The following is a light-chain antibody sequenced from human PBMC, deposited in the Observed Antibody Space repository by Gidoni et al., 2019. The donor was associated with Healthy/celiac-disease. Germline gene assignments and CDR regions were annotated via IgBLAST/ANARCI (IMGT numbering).Light chain of an antibody. J-gene: IGKJ2*01. CDR2: KVS. CDR1: QSLVHSDGKTY. V-gene: IGKV2-30*02. Sequence: DVVMTQSPLSLPVTLGQPASISCRSSQSLVHSDGKTYLNWFQQRPGPSPRRLIYKVSNRDSGVPDRCSGRGSGTDFTLKISRVEAEDVGVYYCMQGTHWRTFGQGTKLEIK. CDR3: MQGTHWRT.